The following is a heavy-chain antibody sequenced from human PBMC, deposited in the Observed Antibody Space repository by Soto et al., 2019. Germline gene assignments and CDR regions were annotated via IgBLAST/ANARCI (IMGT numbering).Heavy chain of an antibody. CDR1: GDSVSSNSAA. Sequence: KQSQTLSLTCAISGDSVSSNSAAWNWIRQSPSRGLEWLGRTYYRSKWYNDYAVSVKSRITINPDTSKNQFSLQLNSVTPEDTAVYYCAREEQLVQHYYYGMDVWGQGTTVTVSS. J-gene: IGHJ6*02. CDR2: TYYRSKWYN. V-gene: IGHV6-1*01. D-gene: IGHD6-13*01. CDR3: AREEQLVQHYYYGMDV.